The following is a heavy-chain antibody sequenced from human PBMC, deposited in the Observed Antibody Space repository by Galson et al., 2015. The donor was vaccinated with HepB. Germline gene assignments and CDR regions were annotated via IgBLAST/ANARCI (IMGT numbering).Heavy chain of an antibody. D-gene: IGHD2-2*02. Sequence: SVKVSCKASGGTFSSYAISWVRQAPGQGLEWMGGIIPIFGTANYAQKFQGRVTITADESTSTAYMELSSLRSEDTAVYYCARAVVPAAIWGDYYYYGMDVWGQGTTVTVSS. CDR2: IIPIFGTA. V-gene: IGHV1-69*13. CDR3: ARAVVPAAIWGDYYYYGMDV. J-gene: IGHJ6*02. CDR1: GGTFSSYA.